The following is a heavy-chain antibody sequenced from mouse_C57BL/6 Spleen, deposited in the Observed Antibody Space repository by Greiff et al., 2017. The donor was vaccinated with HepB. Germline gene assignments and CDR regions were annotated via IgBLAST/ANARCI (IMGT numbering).Heavy chain of an antibody. CDR2: IDPSDSYT. CDR3: ARDSNWGFAY. J-gene: IGHJ3*01. CDR1: GYTFTSYW. Sequence: QVQLQQPGAELVRPGTSVKLSCKASGYTFTSYWMHWVKQRPGQGLEWIGVIDPSDSYTNYNQKFKGKATLTVDTSSSTAYMQLSSLTSEDSAVYYSARDSNWGFAYWGQGTLVTVSA. V-gene: IGHV1-59*01. D-gene: IGHD2-5*01.